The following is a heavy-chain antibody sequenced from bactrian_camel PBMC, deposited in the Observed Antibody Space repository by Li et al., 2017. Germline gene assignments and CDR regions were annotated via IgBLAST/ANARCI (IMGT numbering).Heavy chain of an antibody. CDR3: VRGGIFIEEDY. Sequence: VQLVESGGGLVQPGGSLRPSCAASGFTFDESNMGWYRQAPGNECELVSGISSDGTIYYADSVKRRFTVSRDNAMNTLYLQMNSLKTEDTAMYYCVRGGIFIEEDYWGQGTQVTVS. D-gene: IGHD5*01. J-gene: IGHJ4*01. CDR2: ISSDGTI. V-gene: IGHV3S55*01. CDR1: GFTFDESN.